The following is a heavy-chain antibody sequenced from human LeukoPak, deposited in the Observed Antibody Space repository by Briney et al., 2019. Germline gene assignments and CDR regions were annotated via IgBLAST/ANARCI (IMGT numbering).Heavy chain of an antibody. CDR3: ARGSRSTPYYYYMDV. CDR2: ISAYNGNT. Sequence: GASVKVSCKASGYTFTSYGISWVRQAPGQGLEWMGWISAYNGNTNYAQKLQGRVTMTTDTSTSTAYTELRSLRSDDTAVYYCARGSRSTPYYYYMDVWGKGTTVTVSS. J-gene: IGHJ6*03. D-gene: IGHD2-2*01. CDR1: GYTFTSYG. V-gene: IGHV1-18*01.